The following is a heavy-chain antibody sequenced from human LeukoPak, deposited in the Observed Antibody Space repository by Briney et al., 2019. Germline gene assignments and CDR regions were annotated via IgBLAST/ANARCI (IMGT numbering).Heavy chain of an antibody. Sequence: GGSLRLSCAASGFTFSSYAMSWVRQAPGKGLEWVSAISGSGGSTYYADSVKGRFTISRDNSKNTLYLQMNSLRAEDTAVYYCAKDLPELLWFGELSEDPNAFDIWGQGTMVTVSS. D-gene: IGHD3-10*01. CDR2: ISGSGGST. V-gene: IGHV3-23*01. CDR3: AKDLPELLWFGELSEDPNAFDI. CDR1: GFTFSSYA. J-gene: IGHJ3*02.